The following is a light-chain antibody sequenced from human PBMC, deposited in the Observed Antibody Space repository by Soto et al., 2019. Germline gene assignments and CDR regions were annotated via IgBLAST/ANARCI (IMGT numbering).Light chain of an antibody. Sequence: DIQMPQSPSSLSASVGDRVTITCRASQSISTYLNWYQQKPGKAPKFLIYAASSLHSGVSSRFSGSGSETDFTLTISSLQPEDFATYYCQQSYSTPHTFGQGTKLEI. J-gene: IGKJ2*01. CDR2: AAS. CDR3: QQSYSTPHT. CDR1: QSISTY. V-gene: IGKV1-39*01.